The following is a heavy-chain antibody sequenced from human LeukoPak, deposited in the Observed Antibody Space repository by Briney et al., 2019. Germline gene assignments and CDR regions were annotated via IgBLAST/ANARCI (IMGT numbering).Heavy chain of an antibody. D-gene: IGHD2-2*01. Sequence: ASVKVSCKASGGTFSSYAIGWVRQATGQGLEWMGGIIPIFGTANYAQKFQGRVTITADESTSTAYMELSSLRSEDTAVYYCARSGRVMPRWFDPWGQGTLVTVSS. J-gene: IGHJ5*02. CDR3: ARSGRVMPRWFDP. CDR2: IIPIFGTA. V-gene: IGHV1-69*13. CDR1: GGTFSSYA.